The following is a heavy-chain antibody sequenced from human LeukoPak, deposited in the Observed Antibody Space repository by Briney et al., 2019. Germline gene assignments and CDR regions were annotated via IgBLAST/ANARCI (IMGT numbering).Heavy chain of an antibody. CDR1: GFTFDNSW. Sequence: PGGSLRLSCAASGFTFDNSWIHWVRQGPGRGLVWVSRISPDGITTNYADSVKGRFTISRDNAMNTLYLQMNSLRAEDTAVYYCAKIASRFFYYMDVWGKGTTVTVSS. D-gene: IGHD6-13*01. CDR2: ISPDGITT. CDR3: AKIASRFFYYMDV. V-gene: IGHV3-74*01. J-gene: IGHJ6*03.